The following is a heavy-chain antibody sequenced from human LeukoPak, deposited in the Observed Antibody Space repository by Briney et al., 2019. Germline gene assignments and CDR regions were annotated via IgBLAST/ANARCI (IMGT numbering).Heavy chain of an antibody. V-gene: IGHV3-43*02. Sequence: PGGSLRLSCAASGFTLDDYAMHWVRQAPGRGLERVSLISVVGGRTHYADSVKGRFTISRDNSKNSLYLQMNSRRTEDTAFYYCAKAYYDYVWGSYRYFCAFDIWGQGTMVTVSS. J-gene: IGHJ3*02. D-gene: IGHD3-16*02. CDR1: GFTLDDYA. CDR2: ISVVGGRT. CDR3: AKAYYDYVWGSYRYFCAFDI.